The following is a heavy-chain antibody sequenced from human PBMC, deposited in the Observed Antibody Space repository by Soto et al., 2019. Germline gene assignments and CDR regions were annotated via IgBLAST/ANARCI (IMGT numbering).Heavy chain of an antibody. V-gene: IGHV1-69*04. CDR2: IIPILGMA. CDR1: GGTFGSYT. CDR3: ARELRYFDWLYNNWFDP. J-gene: IGHJ5*02. Sequence: SVKVSCKASGGTFGSYTISWVRQAPGQGLEWMGRIIPILGMANYAQKFQGRVTITADKSTSTAYMELSSLRSEDTAVYYCARELRYFDWLYNNWFDPWGQGTLVTVSS. D-gene: IGHD3-9*01.